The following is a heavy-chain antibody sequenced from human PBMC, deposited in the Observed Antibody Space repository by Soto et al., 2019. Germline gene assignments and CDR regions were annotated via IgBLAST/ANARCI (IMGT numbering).Heavy chain of an antibody. CDR1: GDSISSSDYY. J-gene: IGHJ4*02. V-gene: IGHV4-31*03. CDR2: IYSSGNT. Sequence: QVHLQESGPGLVKPSQTLSLTCTVSGDSISSSDYYWSWIRQPPGKGLEWIGYIYSSGNTYYNPSLKSRLTISVETSKNQCSLKLNSVTAADTALYYCARGLSAATVVTCYFDYWGQGTLVTVSS. CDR3: ARGLSAATVVTCYFDY. D-gene: IGHD4-17*01.